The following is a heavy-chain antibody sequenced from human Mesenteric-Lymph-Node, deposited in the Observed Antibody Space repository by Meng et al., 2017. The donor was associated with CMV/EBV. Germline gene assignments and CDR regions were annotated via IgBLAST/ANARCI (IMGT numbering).Heavy chain of an antibody. J-gene: IGHJ3*02. D-gene: IGHD2-21*02. V-gene: IGHV4-39*07. CDR1: GGSISSSSYY. CDR3: ARASTAIEAFDI. CDR2: IYYSGST. Sequence: SETLSLTCTVSGGSISSSSYYWGWIRQPPGKGLEWIGSIYYSGSTYYNPSLKSRVTISVDTSKNQFSLKLSSVTAADTAVYYCARASTAIEAFDIWGQGTMLTVSS.